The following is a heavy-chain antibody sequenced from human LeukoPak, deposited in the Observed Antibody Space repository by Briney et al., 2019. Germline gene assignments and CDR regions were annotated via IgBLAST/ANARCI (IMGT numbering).Heavy chain of an antibody. CDR1: GYSFSTYA. D-gene: IGHD1-14*01. V-gene: IGHV3-23*01. Sequence: GGSLRLSCAAYGYSFSTYAMSWVRQAPGKGLEGVSTISGSGGSTFYAESVKGRFTISRDNSKNTLYLQVNSLRVEDTAIYYCATTSRTIGYWGQGTLVTVSS. J-gene: IGHJ4*02. CDR3: ATTSRTIGY. CDR2: ISGSGGST.